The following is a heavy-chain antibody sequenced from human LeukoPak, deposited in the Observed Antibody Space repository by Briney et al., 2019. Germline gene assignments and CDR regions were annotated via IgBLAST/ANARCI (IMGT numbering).Heavy chain of an antibody. CDR2: IYYSGST. CDR3: ARHRVHCSSTSCYYFDY. CDR1: GGSISSYY. J-gene: IGHJ4*02. D-gene: IGHD2-2*01. Sequence: SETLSLTCTVSGGSISSYYWSWIRQPPGEGLEWIGYIYYSGSTNYNPSPKSRVTISVDMSKNQFSLKLNSVTATDTAVYYCARHRVHCSSTSCYYFDYWGQGTLVTVSS. V-gene: IGHV4-59*08.